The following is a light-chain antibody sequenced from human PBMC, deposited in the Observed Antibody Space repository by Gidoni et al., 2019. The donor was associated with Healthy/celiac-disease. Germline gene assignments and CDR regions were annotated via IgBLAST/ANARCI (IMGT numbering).Light chain of an antibody. CDR2: KAS. J-gene: IGKJ1*01. Sequence: IQITQSPSTLSASVGDRVTITCRASQSISSWLAWYQQKSGKAPKLLIYKASSLESGVPSRFSGSGSGTEFTLTISSLQPDDFATYYCQQYNSYSWTFGQGTKVEIK. V-gene: IGKV1-5*03. CDR1: QSISSW. CDR3: QQYNSYSWT.